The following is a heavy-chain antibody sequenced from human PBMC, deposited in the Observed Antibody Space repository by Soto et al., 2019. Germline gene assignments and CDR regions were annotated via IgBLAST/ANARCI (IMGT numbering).Heavy chain of an antibody. D-gene: IGHD5-18*01. CDR1: GYTSINYG. J-gene: IGHJ4*02. Sequence: ASVKVSCKASGYTSINYGMHWVRQAPGQRLEWMGWINAGSGNTKYSQKFQERITITRDTSTSTVYMELSSLRSEDTAVYYCAALRGYSYVPFDYWGQGTLVTVSS. CDR3: AALRGYSYVPFDY. V-gene: IGHV1-3*01. CDR2: INAGSGNT.